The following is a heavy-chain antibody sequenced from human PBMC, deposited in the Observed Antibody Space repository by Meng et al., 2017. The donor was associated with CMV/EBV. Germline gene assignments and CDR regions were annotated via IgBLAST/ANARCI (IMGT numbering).Heavy chain of an antibody. Sequence: GESLKIFCAASGFTFSSYAMHWVRQAPGKGLEWVAVISYDGSNKYYADSVKGRFTISRDNSKNTLYLQMNSLRAEDTAVYYCARVGALPAFYGMDVWGQGTTVTVSS. D-gene: IGHD2-2*01. CDR3: ARVGALPAFYGMDV. J-gene: IGHJ6*02. V-gene: IGHV3-30-3*01. CDR1: GFTFSSYA. CDR2: ISYDGSNK.